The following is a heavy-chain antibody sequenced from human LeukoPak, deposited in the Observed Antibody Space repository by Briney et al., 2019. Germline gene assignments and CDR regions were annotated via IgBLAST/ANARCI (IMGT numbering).Heavy chain of an antibody. CDR3: ASQAAGSGSYIYYFEY. CDR1: GFTFSSYG. D-gene: IGHD1-26*01. J-gene: IGHJ4*02. Sequence: GGSLRLSCAASGFTFSSYGMHWVRQAPGKGLEWLAIIWYDGSNKYYADSVKRRFTISRDNSKNTLYLQMNSLRAEGTAVYFCASQAAGSGSYIYYFEYWGQGTLVTVSS. CDR2: IWYDGSNK. V-gene: IGHV3-33*01.